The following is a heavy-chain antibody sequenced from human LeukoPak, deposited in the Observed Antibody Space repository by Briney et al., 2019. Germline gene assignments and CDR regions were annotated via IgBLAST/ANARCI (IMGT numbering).Heavy chain of an antibody. CDR1: GXTFSSYA. V-gene: IGHV3-30-3*01. CDR3: ARARFGYNRGPFDY. Sequence: PGGSLRLSCAASGXTFSSYAMHWVRQAPGKGLEWVAFISYDGSNKHYADSVQGRFTISRDNSKNTLYLQMDSLRPEDSAVYYCARARFGYNRGPFDYWGQGILVTVSS. CDR2: ISYDGSNK. D-gene: IGHD5-24*01. J-gene: IGHJ4*02.